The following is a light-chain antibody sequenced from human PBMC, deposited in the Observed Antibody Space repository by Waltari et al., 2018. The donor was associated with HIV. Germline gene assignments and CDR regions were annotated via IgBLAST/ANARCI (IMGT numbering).Light chain of an antibody. J-gene: IGLJ1*01. CDR3: QVWDGTTAYYV. CDR1: DIGSKN. CDR2: RDN. V-gene: IGLV3-9*01. Sequence: SYELSQPPSVSVALGQTARITCGGDDIGSKNVHWYRKKPGQAPVLVIYRDNNRPSGIPERFSGSNSGDTATLTISRAQAGDEADYYCQVWDGTTAYYVFATGTKVTVL.